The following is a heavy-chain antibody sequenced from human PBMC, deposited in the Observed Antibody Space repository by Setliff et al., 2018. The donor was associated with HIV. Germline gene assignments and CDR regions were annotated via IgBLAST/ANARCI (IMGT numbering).Heavy chain of an antibody. V-gene: IGHV1-46*01. J-gene: IGHJ1*01. CDR3: AKLMTADYYDTSGYFQH. CDR1: GYTFTNYY. Sequence: ASVKVSCKASGYTFTNYYIHWVRQAPGQGLEWMGIINPSGNITNYAQKFQGRVTMTEDTSASTAYMELSSLRSEDTAMYYCAKLMTADYYDTSGYFQHWGQGTLVTVSS. D-gene: IGHD3-22*01. CDR2: INPSGNIT.